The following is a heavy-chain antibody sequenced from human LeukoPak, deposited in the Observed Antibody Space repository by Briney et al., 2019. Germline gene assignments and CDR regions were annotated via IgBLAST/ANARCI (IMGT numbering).Heavy chain of an antibody. CDR3: ARSPILDDFWSGYYHYFDY. J-gene: IGHJ4*02. Sequence: SETLSLTCTVSGGSISSYYWSWIRQPAGKGLEWIGRIYTSGSTNYNPSLKSRVTMSADTSKNQFSLKLSSVTAADTAVYYCARSPILDDFWSGYYHYFDYWGQGTLVTVSS. D-gene: IGHD3-3*01. CDR2: IYTSGST. V-gene: IGHV4-4*07. CDR1: GGSISSYY.